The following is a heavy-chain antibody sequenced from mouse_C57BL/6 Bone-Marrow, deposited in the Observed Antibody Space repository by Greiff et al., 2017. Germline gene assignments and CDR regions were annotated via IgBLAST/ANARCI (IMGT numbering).Heavy chain of an antibody. Sequence: EVKLQESGPVLVKPGASVKMSCKASGYTFTDYYMNWVKQSHGKSLEWIGVINPYNGGTSYNQKFKGKATLTVDKSSSTAYMELNSLTSEDSAVYYCARNLIGFAYWGQGTLVTVSA. J-gene: IGHJ3*01. CDR1: GYTFTDYY. V-gene: IGHV1-19*01. CDR3: ARNLIGFAY. CDR2: INPYNGGT.